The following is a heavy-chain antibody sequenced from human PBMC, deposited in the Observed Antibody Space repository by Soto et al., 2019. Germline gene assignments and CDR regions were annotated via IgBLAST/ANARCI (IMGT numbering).Heavy chain of an antibody. CDR2: TYYRSKWYN. Sequence: SQTLSLPCAISGASFSSNGVAWNWIRQSPSRGLEWLGRTYYRSKWYNDYAVSVKSRITVNPDTSKNQFSLQLSSVTPEDTAVYYCATGKYSGFDVWGQGTMVTVSS. D-gene: IGHD3-10*01. CDR3: ATGKYSGFDV. CDR1: GASFSSNGVA. V-gene: IGHV6-1*01. J-gene: IGHJ3*01.